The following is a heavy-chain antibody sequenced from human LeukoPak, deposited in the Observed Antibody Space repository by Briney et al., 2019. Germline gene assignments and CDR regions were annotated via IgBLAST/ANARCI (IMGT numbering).Heavy chain of an antibody. CDR1: GYSFTSYW. D-gene: IGHD3-22*01. V-gene: IGHV5-51*01. Sequence: GESLKISCKGSGYSFTSYWIGWVRQMPGKGLEWMGIIYPGDSGTRYSPSFQGQVTISADKSISTAYLQWSSLKASDTAMYYCARRKHYYDSSGYPYPDAFDIWGQGTMVTVSS. J-gene: IGHJ3*02. CDR3: ARRKHYYDSSGYPYPDAFDI. CDR2: IYPGDSGT.